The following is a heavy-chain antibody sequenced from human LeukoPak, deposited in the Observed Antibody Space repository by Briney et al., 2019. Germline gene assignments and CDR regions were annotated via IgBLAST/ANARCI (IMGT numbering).Heavy chain of an antibody. CDR3: ARSGSSQNPRLDY. V-gene: IGHV3-48*04. CDR2: ISSGSGTI. Sequence: GGSLRLSCAASGFTFSSYSMNWVRQAPGKGLEWISYISSGSGTIYYADSVKGRFTISRDIAKRSVFLQMNSLRVEDTAVYFCARSGSSQNPRLDYWGQGSLVIVSS. D-gene: IGHD6-13*01. CDR1: GFTFSSYS. J-gene: IGHJ4*02.